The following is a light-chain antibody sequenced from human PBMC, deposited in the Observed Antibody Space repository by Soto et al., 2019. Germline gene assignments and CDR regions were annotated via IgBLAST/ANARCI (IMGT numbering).Light chain of an antibody. V-gene: IGKV3-20*01. Sequence: ESVLTQSPGTLSLSPGERATLSCRASQSVSSSYLAWYQQKPGQAPRLLIYGASSRATGIPDRFSGSGSGTDFTLTISRLEPEDFAVYYCQQYGSPGTFGQGTKVDIK. CDR2: GAS. J-gene: IGKJ1*01. CDR3: QQYGSPGT. CDR1: QSVSSSY.